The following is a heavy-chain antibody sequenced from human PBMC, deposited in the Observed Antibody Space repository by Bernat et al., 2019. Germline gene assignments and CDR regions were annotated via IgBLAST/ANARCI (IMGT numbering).Heavy chain of an antibody. CDR3: AKDDDSSPPSYYDC. CDR2: ISGSGDST. J-gene: IGHJ4*02. Sequence: EVQLLESGGGLVQPGGSLRLSCAASGFTFSTYGLTWVRQAPGKGLEWVSAISGSGDSTYYADSVKGRFTISRDNSKNTLYLQMKSLRAEDTAVYYFAKDDDSSPPSYYDCWGQGTRVNVSS. V-gene: IGHV3-23*01. CDR1: GFTFSTYG. D-gene: IGHD3-22*01.